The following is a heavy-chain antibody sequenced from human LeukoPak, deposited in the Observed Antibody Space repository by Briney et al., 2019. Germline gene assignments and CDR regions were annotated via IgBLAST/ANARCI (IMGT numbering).Heavy chain of an antibody. J-gene: IGHJ6*02. CDR1: GFTFSSYG. V-gene: IGHV3-30*18. Sequence: PGGSLRPSCAASGFTFSSYGMHWVRQAPGKGLEWVAVISYDGSNKYYADSVKGRFTISRDNSKNTLYLQMNSLRAEDTAVYYCAKGKHCSSTSCSSKYYYGMDVWGQGTTVTVSS. D-gene: IGHD2-2*01. CDR2: ISYDGSNK. CDR3: AKGKHCSSTSCSSKYYYGMDV.